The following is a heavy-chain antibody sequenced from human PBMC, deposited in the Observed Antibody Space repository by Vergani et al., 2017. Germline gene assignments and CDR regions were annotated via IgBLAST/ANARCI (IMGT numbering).Heavy chain of an antibody. CDR1: GYTFTGYY. CDR3: AREGFDFWSGYYTLYYWYFDL. Sequence: QVQLVQSGAEVKKPGASVKVSCKASGYTFTGYYMHWVRQAPGQGLEWMGGIIPIFGTANYAQKFQGRVTITADESTSTAYMELSSLRSEDTAVYYCAREGFDFWSGYYTLYYWYFDLWGRGTLVTVSS. V-gene: IGHV1-69*13. CDR2: IIPIFGTA. J-gene: IGHJ2*01. D-gene: IGHD3-3*01.